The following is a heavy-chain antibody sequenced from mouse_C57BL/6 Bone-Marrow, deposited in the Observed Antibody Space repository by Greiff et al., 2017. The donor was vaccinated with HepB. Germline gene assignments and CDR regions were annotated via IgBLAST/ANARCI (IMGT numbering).Heavy chain of an antibody. CDR2: IDPSDIST. CDR1: GYTFTSYW. J-gene: IGHJ3*01. CDR3: ARRTYYSKGWCAY. V-gene: IGHV1-50*01. Sequence: VQLQQPGAELVKPGASVKLSCKASGYTFTSYWMQWVKQRPGQGLEWIGEIDPSDISTNYNKKFKGKATLTVDTSSSTAYMQLSSLRSEDSAVYYCARRTYYSKGWCAYWGQGTLVTVSA. D-gene: IGHD2-5*01.